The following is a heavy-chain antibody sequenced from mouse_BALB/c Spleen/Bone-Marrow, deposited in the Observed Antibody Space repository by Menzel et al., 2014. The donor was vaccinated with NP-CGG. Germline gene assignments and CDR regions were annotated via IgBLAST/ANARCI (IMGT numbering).Heavy chain of an antibody. Sequence: DVKLAESGGGLVQPGGSLKLSCAASGFTFSSYTMSWIRRTPEKRLEWVAYISDGGGRAYYPDTVKGRFTISRDNAKNTLYLQMIRLKSDDTAMYFCARPLVSSACVRDYWGQGTTLTGSS. D-gene: IGHD1-2*01. CDR3: ARPLVSSACVRDY. V-gene: IGHV5-12-2*01. CDR1: GFTFSSYT. CDR2: ISDGGGRA. J-gene: IGHJ2*01.